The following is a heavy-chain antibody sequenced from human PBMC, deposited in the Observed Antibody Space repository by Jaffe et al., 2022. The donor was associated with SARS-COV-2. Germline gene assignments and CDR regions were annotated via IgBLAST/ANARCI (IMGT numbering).Heavy chain of an antibody. CDR3: ARDTAMGLDY. V-gene: IGHV4-59*01. CDR2: IYYSGST. D-gene: IGHD5-18*01. CDR1: GGSISSYY. J-gene: IGHJ4*02. Sequence: QVQLQESGPGLVKPSETLSLTCTVSGGSISSYYWSWIRQPPGKGLEWIGYIYYSGSTNYNPSLKSRVTISVDTSKNQFSLKLSSVTAADTAVYYCARDTAMGLDYWGQGTLVTVSS.